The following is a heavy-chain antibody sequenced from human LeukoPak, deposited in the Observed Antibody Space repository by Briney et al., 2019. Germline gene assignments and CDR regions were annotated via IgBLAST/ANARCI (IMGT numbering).Heavy chain of an antibody. CDR1: GGSISSSSYY. Sequence: SETLTLTCIVSGGSISSSSYYWGWIRQPPGKGLEWIGSIYYSGSTYYNPSLKSRVTISIDTSKNQFSLKLSSVTAADTAVYYCATHGIAAAGTIDYWGQGTLVTVSS. D-gene: IGHD6-13*01. V-gene: IGHV4-39*07. CDR2: IYYSGST. J-gene: IGHJ4*02. CDR3: ATHGIAAAGTIDY.